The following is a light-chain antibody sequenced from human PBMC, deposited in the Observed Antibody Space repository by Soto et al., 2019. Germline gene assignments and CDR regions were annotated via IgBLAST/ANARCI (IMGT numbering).Light chain of an antibody. V-gene: IGLV1-40*01. CDR1: SSNIGAHYD. CDR2: GYT. J-gene: IGLJ3*02. CDR3: QSVDTSLSGWV. Sequence: QSVLTQPPSLSGAPGQRVTISCTGSSSNIGAHYDVHWYQQLPGTAPKLLLYGYTYRPSGVPDRFSGSKSGASASLAITGLQAEDEADYYCQSVDTSLSGWVFGGGTKLTVL.